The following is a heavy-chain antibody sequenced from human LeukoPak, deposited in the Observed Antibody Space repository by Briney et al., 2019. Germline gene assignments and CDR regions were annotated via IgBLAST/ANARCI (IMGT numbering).Heavy chain of an antibody. CDR2: IYHSGST. V-gene: IGHV4-34*01. J-gene: IGHJ4*02. Sequence: PSETLSLTCAVYGGSFSGYYWSWIRQPPGKGLEWIGEIYHSGSTNYNPSLKSRVTISVDKSKNQFSLKLSSVTAADTAVYYCASSWISNRPFDYWGQGTLVTVSS. CDR3: ASSWISNRPFDY. D-gene: IGHD5-12*01. CDR1: GGSFSGYY.